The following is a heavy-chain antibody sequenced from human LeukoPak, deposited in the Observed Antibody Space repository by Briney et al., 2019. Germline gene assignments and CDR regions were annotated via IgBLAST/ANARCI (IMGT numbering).Heavy chain of an antibody. Sequence: SVKVSCKASGGTFSSYVISWVRQAPGQGLEWMGGIIPIFGTANYAQKFQGRVTITADESTSTAYMELSSLRSEDTAVYYCAREIVGAEIDYWGQGTLVTVSS. CDR3: AREIVGAEIDY. D-gene: IGHD1-26*01. CDR1: GGTFSSYV. V-gene: IGHV1-69*13. CDR2: IIPIFGTA. J-gene: IGHJ4*02.